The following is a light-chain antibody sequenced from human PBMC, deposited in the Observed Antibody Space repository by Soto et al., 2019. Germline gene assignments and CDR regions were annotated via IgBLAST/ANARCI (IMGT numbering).Light chain of an antibody. CDR2: GAS. Sequence: EIVMTQSPATLSVSPGERATLFCRASHSVSSSLAWYQQKPGQAPRLLIHGASTRATGIPARFSGSGSGTEFTLTIASLQSEDFGVYYCQRFNRWPLSFGGGTKVEI. J-gene: IGKJ4*01. CDR1: HSVSSS. V-gene: IGKV3-15*01. CDR3: QRFNRWPLS.